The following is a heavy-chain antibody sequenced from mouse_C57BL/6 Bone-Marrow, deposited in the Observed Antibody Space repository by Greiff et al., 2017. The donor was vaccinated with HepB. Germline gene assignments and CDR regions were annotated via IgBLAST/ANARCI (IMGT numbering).Heavy chain of an antibody. CDR3: ALSSSYAMDY. CDR1: GYTFTSYG. D-gene: IGHD1-1*01. J-gene: IGHJ4*01. V-gene: IGHV1-81*01. CDR2: IYPRSGNT. Sequence: QVQLQQSGAELAGPGASVKLSCKASGYTFTSYGISWVKQRTGQGLEWIGEIYPRSGNTYYNEKFKGKATLTADKSSSTAYMELRSLTSEDSAVYFCALSSSYAMDYWGQGTSVTVSS.